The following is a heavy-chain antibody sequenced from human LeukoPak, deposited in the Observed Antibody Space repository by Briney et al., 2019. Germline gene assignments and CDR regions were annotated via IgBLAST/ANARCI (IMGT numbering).Heavy chain of an antibody. D-gene: IGHD5-24*01. CDR1: GFTFSDSA. CDR3: SREVDGDGYNSD. Sequence: GGSLRLSCVASGFTFSDSAMHWVRQASGKGLEWVGRIRNKGNNYATAFAASVKGRFTISRDDSKNTAYLQMNSLKTEDTAVYYCSREVDGDGYNSDWGQGTLVTVSS. V-gene: IGHV3-73*01. CDR2: IRNKGNNYAT. J-gene: IGHJ4*02.